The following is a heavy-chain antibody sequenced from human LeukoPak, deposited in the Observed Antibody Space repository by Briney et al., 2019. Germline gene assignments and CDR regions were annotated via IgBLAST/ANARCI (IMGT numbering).Heavy chain of an antibody. CDR1: GFTFSSYA. Sequence: GGSLRLSCAASGFTFSSYAMSWVRQAPGKGLEWVSAISGSGGSTYYADSVKGRFTISRDNSKSTLYLQMNSLRAEDTAVYYCAKSPSVLRYFDWLLAYFDYWGQGTLVTVSS. J-gene: IGHJ4*02. CDR3: AKSPSVLRYFDWLLAYFDY. D-gene: IGHD3-9*01. V-gene: IGHV3-23*01. CDR2: ISGSGGST.